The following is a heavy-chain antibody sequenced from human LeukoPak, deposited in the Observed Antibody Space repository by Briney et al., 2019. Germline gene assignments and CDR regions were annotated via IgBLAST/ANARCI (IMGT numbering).Heavy chain of an antibody. D-gene: IGHD6-13*01. CDR1: GLTLSSNY. J-gene: IGHJ4*02. CDR3: VTSTGQQFIPYDY. V-gene: IGHV3-66*02. CDR2: IYGGDAA. Sequence: GGSLRLSCAASGLTLSSNYMTWIRQAPGEGLEWVSLIYGGDAAYYAESVRGRFMISRDNLKNTLFLQMNSLRVEDTAVYYCVTSTGQQFIPYDYWGQGTHVTVSS.